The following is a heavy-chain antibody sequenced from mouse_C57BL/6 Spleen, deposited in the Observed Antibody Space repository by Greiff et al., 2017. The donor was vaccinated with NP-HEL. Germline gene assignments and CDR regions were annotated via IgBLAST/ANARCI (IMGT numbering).Heavy chain of an antibody. Sequence: VQLQQSGAELVRPGASVKLSCTASGFNIKDYYMHWVKQRPEQGLEWIGRIDPEDGDTEYAPKFQGKVTMTADTSSNTAYLQLSSLTSENTAVYYCTTRFLVYYFDYWGQGTTLTVSS. J-gene: IGHJ2*01. CDR1: GFNIKDYY. CDR2: IDPEDGDT. V-gene: IGHV14-1*01. CDR3: TTRFLVYYFDY.